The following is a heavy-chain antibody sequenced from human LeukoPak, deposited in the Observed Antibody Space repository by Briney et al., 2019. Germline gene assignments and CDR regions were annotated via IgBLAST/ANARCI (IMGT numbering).Heavy chain of an antibody. D-gene: IGHD1-26*01. CDR3: SKDTVKGSYSVFGY. V-gene: IGHV3-23*01. Sequence: GGSLRLSCAASGFTFSSYAMSWVRQAPGKGLEWVSAIRDSGGSTYYADSVKGRFTISRDNSKNALYLQMNSLRAEDTAVYYCSKDTVKGSYSVFGYWGQGTLVTVSS. CDR2: IRDSGGST. J-gene: IGHJ4*02. CDR1: GFTFSSYA.